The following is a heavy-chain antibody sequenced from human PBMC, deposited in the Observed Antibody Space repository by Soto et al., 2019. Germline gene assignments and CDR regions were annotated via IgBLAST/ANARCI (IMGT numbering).Heavy chain of an antibody. CDR2: LFASGCRT. CDR1: GFTFNRYA. V-gene: IGHV3-23*01. Sequence: GGSLRLSCAASGFTFNRYAMSWVRQVPGKGLEWISSLFASGCRTDYSDSVKGRFTISRDNSKDMLYLQMNYLRAEDTAIYYCAKDQEPDAGWDLDYWGQGTLVTVSS. CDR3: AKDQEPDAGWDLDY. D-gene: IGHD3-9*01. J-gene: IGHJ4*02.